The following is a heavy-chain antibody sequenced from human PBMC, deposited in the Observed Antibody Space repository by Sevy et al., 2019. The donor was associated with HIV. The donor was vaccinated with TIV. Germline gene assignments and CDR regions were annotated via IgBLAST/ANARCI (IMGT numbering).Heavy chain of an antibody. V-gene: IGHV3-7*01. CDR1: GFTFSSYW. CDR2: IKQDGSEK. Sequence: GGSLRLSCAASGFTFSSYWMSWVRQAPGKGLEWVANIKQDGSEKYYVDSVKGRFTISRDKAKNSLYLQMNGLRAEDTAVYYCARDYPNNYYDSSGTNYYYGMDVWGQGTTVTVSS. D-gene: IGHD3-22*01. CDR3: ARDYPNNYYDSSGTNYYYGMDV. J-gene: IGHJ6*02.